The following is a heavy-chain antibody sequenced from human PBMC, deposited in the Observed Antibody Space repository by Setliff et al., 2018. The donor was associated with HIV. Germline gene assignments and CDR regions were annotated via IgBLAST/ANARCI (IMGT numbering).Heavy chain of an antibody. D-gene: IGHD3-16*01. CDR3: ARARGSMGYINTFDV. Sequence: LSLTCTVSGASINSQSDYWNWIRQPAGKELEWIGHIYASGYTYYKPSPESRVTISVDTSKSQFSLKLHSVTAADTAVYYCARARGSMGYINTFDVWGQGSLVTVS. CDR1: GASINSQSDY. V-gene: IGHV4-61*09. CDR2: IYASGYT. J-gene: IGHJ4*02.